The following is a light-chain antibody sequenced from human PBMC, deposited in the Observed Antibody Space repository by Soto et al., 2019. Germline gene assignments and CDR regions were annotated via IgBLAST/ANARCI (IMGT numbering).Light chain of an antibody. CDR2: AAS. J-gene: IGKJ3*01. CDR3: QKYSSVPV. CDR1: QGIRNF. Sequence: DIQMTQSPTSLSASVGDRVTITCRASQGIRNFVAWYQQKPGQAPKLLIFAASTLQSGVPSRFSGSGSGTDSMLTSNSQHPEDVATYSCQKYSSVPVFGPGTKVEIK. V-gene: IGKV1-27*01.